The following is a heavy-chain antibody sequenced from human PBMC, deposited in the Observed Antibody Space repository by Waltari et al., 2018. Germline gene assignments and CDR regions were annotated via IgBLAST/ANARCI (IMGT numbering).Heavy chain of an antibody. Sequence: QVQLQESGPGLVKPSETLSLTCTVSGYSISSGYYWGWIRQPPGKGLEWIGNLYHSGSTYYHPSLKSRVTISVDTSKNQFSLKLSSVTAADTAVYYCATLEDSGTYYDYYYYMDVWGKGTTVTVSS. CDR3: ATLEDSGTYYDYYYYMDV. CDR1: GYSISSGYY. CDR2: LYHSGST. D-gene: IGHD1-26*01. V-gene: IGHV4-38-2*02. J-gene: IGHJ6*03.